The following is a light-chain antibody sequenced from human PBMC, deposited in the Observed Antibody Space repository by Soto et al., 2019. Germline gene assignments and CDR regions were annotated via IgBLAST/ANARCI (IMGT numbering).Light chain of an antibody. CDR3: QKYDSAPWT. J-gene: IGKJ1*01. Sequence: DIQKTQSPSSLSVSVGDRVTITCRASHDISNYLAWYLQTPGKVPKLLIYGASTLKSGVPSRFSGSGYGAEFTLTISSLQPEDAGTYYCQKYDSAPWTFGLGTKVDIK. CDR2: GAS. V-gene: IGKV1-27*01. CDR1: HDISNY.